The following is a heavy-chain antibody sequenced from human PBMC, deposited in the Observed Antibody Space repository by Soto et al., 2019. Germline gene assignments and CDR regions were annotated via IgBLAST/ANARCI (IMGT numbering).Heavy chain of an antibody. Sequence: QVQLVQSGAEVKRPGASVKVSCKASGYTFPASAMHWVRQAPGQRLEWMGWINGGNGYTKYSQKFQGRLTITRDTSASTGYMELRSLRSEDTAVFYCARGATPGFSSGPLDYWGQGTLVTVSS. CDR1: GYTFPASA. V-gene: IGHV1-3*01. D-gene: IGHD6-19*01. J-gene: IGHJ4*02. CDR3: ARGATPGFSSGPLDY. CDR2: INGGNGYT.